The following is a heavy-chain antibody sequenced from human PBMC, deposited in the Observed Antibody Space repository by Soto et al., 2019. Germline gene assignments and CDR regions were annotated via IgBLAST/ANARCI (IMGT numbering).Heavy chain of an antibody. CDR2: IYWDDDK. J-gene: IGHJ4*02. CDR3: ANRYVGRSYYFDY. Sequence: QITWKETGPTLVTTTQTLTLTGTLAGFSIITSGVGVGWIRQPPAKALEWLALIYWDDDKRYNPSLKSRLTVSEDTAKIQGVLTMTNMDPVDTATYCCANRYVGRSYYFDYWGQGTLVTVSS. V-gene: IGHV2-5*02. D-gene: IGHD3-16*01. CDR1: GFSIITSGVG.